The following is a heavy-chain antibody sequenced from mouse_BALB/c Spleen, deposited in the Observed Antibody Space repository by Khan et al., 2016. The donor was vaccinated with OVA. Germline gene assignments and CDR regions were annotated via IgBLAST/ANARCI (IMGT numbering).Heavy chain of an antibody. CDR2: VNPNNGDT. V-gene: IGHV1-18*01. CDR1: GYSFTDYY. J-gene: IGHJ3*01. Sequence: VQLKESGADLVKPGASVKISCKASGYSFTDYYMTWVKQSHGKSPEWIGRVNPNNGDTNYNQNFKGKAILTVDKSSNTAYMELRSLTSEDPAVFCSARGYEIFPYWGQGTLVTVSA. D-gene: IGHD2-12*01. CDR3: ARGYEIFPY.